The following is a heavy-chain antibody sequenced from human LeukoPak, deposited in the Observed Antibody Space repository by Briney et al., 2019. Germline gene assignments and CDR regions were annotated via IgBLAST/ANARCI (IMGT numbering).Heavy chain of an antibody. D-gene: IGHD3-10*01. CDR3: ARGGSFVEY. CDR1: GFRFDDYS. CDR2: ISSGGSTV. J-gene: IGHJ4*02. Sequence: GGSLRLSCAASGFRFDDYSMNWVRHVPGKGLEWVSYISSGGSTVYYADSVKGRFTVSRDNAKNSLYLQMSSLRAEDTAVYYCARGGSFVEYWGQGTLVSVSS. V-gene: IGHV3-48*04.